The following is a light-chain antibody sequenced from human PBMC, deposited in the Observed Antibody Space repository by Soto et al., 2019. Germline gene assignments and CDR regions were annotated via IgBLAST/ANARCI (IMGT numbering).Light chain of an antibody. CDR2: GNS. J-gene: IGLJ2*01. Sequence: QSVLTQPASVSGAPGQRVTISCTGSSSNIGAGYDVHWYQQLPGTAPKLFIYGNSNRPSGVPDRFSGSKSGTSASLAISGLQAEDEADYYCQSYDSRLSGSVFGGGTKLTVL. CDR3: QSYDSRLSGSV. V-gene: IGLV1-40*01. CDR1: SSNIGAGYD.